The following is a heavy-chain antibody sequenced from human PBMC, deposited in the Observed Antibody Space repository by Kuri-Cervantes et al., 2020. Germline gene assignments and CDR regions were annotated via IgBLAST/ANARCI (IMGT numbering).Heavy chain of an antibody. CDR1: GGSFSGYY. J-gene: IGHJ3*02. CDR3: ARGTITIQGGDDAFDI. CDR2: INLSGTT. V-gene: IGHV4-34*01. D-gene: IGHD3-3*01. Sequence: GSLRLSCAVYGGSFSGYYCSWIRQPPGKGLEWIGEINLSGTTHYNPSLKSRLTISVDTSRRQFSLKLRSLTAADTAVYYCARGTITIQGGDDAFDIWGQGTMVTVSS.